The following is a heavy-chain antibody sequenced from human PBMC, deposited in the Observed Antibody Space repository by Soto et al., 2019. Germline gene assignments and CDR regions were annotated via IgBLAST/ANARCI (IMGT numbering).Heavy chain of an antibody. Sequence: GGSLRLSCAASGFTFSNDWMSWVRQAPGKGLEWVGRIKSKTDGGTTDYAAPVKGRFTISRDDSKNTLYLQMNSLKTEDTAVYYCTTSLPRPQYSSSPDAFEIWGQGTMVTVSS. CDR2: IKSKTDGGTT. CDR1: GFTFSNDW. J-gene: IGHJ3*02. V-gene: IGHV3-15*01. D-gene: IGHD6-13*01. CDR3: TTSLPRPQYSSSPDAFEI.